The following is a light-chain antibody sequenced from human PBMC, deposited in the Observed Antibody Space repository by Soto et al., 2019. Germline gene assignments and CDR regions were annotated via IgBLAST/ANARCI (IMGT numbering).Light chain of an antibody. V-gene: IGKV3-11*01. CDR3: QQRQDGIT. J-gene: IGKJ5*01. CDR2: DAS. CDR1: QSVLSY. Sequence: EIVMTQSPATLSVSPGERATLSCRASQSVLSYLAWYQQKPGQAPRLVIYDASKRSTGIPARFSGSGSGTDFTLTISSLEPEDFAVYYCQQRQDGITFGQGTRLEIK.